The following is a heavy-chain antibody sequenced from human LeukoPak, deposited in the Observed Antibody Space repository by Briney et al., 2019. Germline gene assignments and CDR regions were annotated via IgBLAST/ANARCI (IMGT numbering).Heavy chain of an antibody. CDR2: IYYSGST. V-gene: IGHV4-59*08. Sequence: SETLSLTCTVSGGSISSYYWSWIRQPPGKGLEWIGYIYYSGSTNYNPSLKSRATISVDTSKNQFSLKLSSVTAADTAVYYCARLAATPHLMDYWGQGTLVTVSS. CDR3: ARLAATPHLMDY. D-gene: IGHD2-15*01. J-gene: IGHJ4*02. CDR1: GGSISSYY.